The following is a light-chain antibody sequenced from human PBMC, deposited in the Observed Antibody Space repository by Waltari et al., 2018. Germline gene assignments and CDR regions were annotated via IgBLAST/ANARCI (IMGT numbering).Light chain of an antibody. J-gene: IGKJ1*01. V-gene: IGKV1-5*03. Sequence: DIQMTQSPSTLSASVGDRVTITCRASQSVNSWVAWYQQKPRKAPKLLTSKASNLESGVPSRFSCSGSGTEFTLTISSLQPDDFATYHCQQYDSYWTFGQGTKVEIK. CDR2: KAS. CDR1: QSVNSW. CDR3: QQYDSYWT.